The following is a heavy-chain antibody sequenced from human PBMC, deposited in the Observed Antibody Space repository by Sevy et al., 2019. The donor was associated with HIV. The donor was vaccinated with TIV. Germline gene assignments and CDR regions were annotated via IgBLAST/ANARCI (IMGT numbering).Heavy chain of an antibody. J-gene: IGHJ4*02. CDR3: AGENAWGRGYS. D-gene: IGHD1-26*01. CDR1: GGSITSLY. Sequence: SETLSLTCTVSGGSITSLYWNWIRQPPGKGLEWIANIYYNGHINYNPSLKSRVTLSLDTSKNQFSLRLSSVTPADTAMYYCAGENAWGRGYSWVQGTLVTVSS. CDR2: IYYNGHI. V-gene: IGHV4-59*08.